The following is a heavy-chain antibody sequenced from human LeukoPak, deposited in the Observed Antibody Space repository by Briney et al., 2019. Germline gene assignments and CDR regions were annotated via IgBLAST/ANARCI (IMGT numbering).Heavy chain of an antibody. J-gene: IGHJ4*02. D-gene: IGHD1-14*01. Sequence: PSETLSLTCTVSGGSIGSGGYYWSWIRQHPGKGLEWIGYIYYSGSTYYNPSLKSRVTISVDTSKNQFSLKLSSVTAADTAVYYCARSDLPGRVDSDYWGQGTLVTVSS. CDR3: ARSDLPGRVDSDY. V-gene: IGHV4-31*03. CDR2: IYYSGST. CDR1: GGSIGSGGYY.